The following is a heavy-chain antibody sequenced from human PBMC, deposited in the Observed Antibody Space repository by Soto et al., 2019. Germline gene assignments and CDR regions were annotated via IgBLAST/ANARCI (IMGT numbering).Heavy chain of an antibody. CDR1: GFSLSNTRLG. CDR2: IFSNNEK. J-gene: IGHJ6*02. CDR3: ARNFAGHYAMDV. V-gene: IGHV2-26*01. Sequence: QVTLKESGPVLVNPTETLTLTCTVSGFSLSNTRLGVSWIRQPPGKALEWLAHIFSNNEKSFNTSLKNRLTTSQDTSKSQVVLTMTNMDPVDTATYYCARNFAGHYAMDVWGQGTTVTVSS.